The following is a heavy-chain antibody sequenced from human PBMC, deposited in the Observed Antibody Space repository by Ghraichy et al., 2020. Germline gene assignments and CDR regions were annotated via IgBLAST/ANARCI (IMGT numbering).Heavy chain of an antibody. CDR3: ARDIGDRRGYSNWYFDL. CDR2: IYYTGST. V-gene: IGHV4-59*01. Sequence: SETLSLTCTVSGGSISSYYWSWIRQPPGKGLEWIGYIYYTGSTNYNPSLKSRATISIDTSNNQFSLKLSSVTAADTAVYYCARDIGDRRGYSNWYFDLWGRGTLVTVSS. J-gene: IGHJ2*01. CDR1: GGSISSYY. D-gene: IGHD3-22*01.